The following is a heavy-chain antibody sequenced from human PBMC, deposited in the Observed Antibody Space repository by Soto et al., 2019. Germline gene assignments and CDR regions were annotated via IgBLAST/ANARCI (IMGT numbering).Heavy chain of an antibody. CDR3: AKTLTAMVTWGPQNWFDP. V-gene: IGHV3-23*01. J-gene: IGHJ5*02. CDR2: ISGSGGST. D-gene: IGHD5-18*01. CDR1: GFTFSSYA. Sequence: GGSLRLSCAASGFTFSSYAMSWVRQAPGKGLEWVSAISGSGGSTYYADSVKGRFTISRDNSKNTLYLQMNSLRAEDTAVYYCAKTLTAMVTWGPQNWFDPWGQGTLVTVSS.